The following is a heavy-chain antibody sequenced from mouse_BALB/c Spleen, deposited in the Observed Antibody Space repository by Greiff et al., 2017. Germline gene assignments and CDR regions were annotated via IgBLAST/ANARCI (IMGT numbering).Heavy chain of an antibody. CDR1: GFTFSSYY. J-gene: IGHJ4*01. V-gene: IGHV5-6-2*01. CDR3: ARQMITYYAMDY. Sequence: EVMLVESGGGLVKLGGSLKLSCAASGFTFSSYYMSWVRQTPEKRLELVAAINSNGGSTYYPDTVKGRFTISRDNAKNTLYLQMSSLKSEDTALYYCARQMITYYAMDYWGQGTSVTVSS. CDR2: INSNGGST. D-gene: IGHD2-4*01.